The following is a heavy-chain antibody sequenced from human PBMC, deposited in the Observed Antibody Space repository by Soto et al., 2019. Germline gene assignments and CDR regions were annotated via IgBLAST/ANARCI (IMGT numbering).Heavy chain of an antibody. CDR1: GFTFSDYA. V-gene: IGHV3-23*04. Sequence: EVQLVESGGDLVQPGGSLRLSCAASGFTFSDYAMSWFRQASGKGLEWVSAIGSNGDSTWYADSVKGRFAISRDNSKDTLFLQMISLRSEDTAIYYSAKPGCGLAGCYPFYFGLWGQGTLVTVSS. CDR2: IGSNGDST. CDR3: AKPGCGLAGCYPFYFGL. J-gene: IGHJ4*02. D-gene: IGHD2-15*01.